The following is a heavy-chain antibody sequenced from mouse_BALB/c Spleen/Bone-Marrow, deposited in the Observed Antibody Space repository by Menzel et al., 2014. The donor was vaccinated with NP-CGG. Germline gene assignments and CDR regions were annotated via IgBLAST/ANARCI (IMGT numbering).Heavy chain of an antibody. V-gene: IGHV3-8*02. Sequence: EVQLQESGPSLVKPSQTLSLTCSVTGDSITSGFWNWIRKFPGNRLEFMGYISYSGSTFYNPSLKSRISITRDTSKNQYYLLLNSVTTEDTATYYCAGGAGYFVDYWGQGTTPTVSS. J-gene: IGHJ2*01. CDR3: AGGAGYFVDY. CDR1: GDSITSGF. CDR2: ISYSGST. D-gene: IGHD2-3*01.